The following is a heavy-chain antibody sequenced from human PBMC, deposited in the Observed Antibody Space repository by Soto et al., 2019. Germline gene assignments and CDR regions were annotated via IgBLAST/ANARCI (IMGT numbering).Heavy chain of an antibody. D-gene: IGHD2-15*01. Sequence: GGSLRLSCAASGFSLSAYWMHWVRQAPGKGLVWVSRIDTYGSATKYADSVEGRFTISKDNAANTLYLQMNNLRADDTAVYYCLRVYKSFGWENIVFDIGGKGTMVTV. V-gene: IGHV3-74*01. CDR1: GFSLSAYW. J-gene: IGHJ3*02. CDR2: IDTYGSAT. CDR3: LRVYKSFGWENIVFDI.